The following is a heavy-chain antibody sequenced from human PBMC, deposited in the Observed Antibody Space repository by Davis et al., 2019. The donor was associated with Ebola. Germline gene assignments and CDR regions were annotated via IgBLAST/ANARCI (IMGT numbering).Heavy chain of an antibody. V-gene: IGHV3-23*01. CDR1: GFTFSSYA. CDR3: ARDGREFGLLWFGELFPGY. D-gene: IGHD3-10*01. CDR2: ISGSGGST. J-gene: IGHJ4*02. Sequence: PGGSLRLSCAASGFTFSSYAMSWVRQAPGKGLEWVSAISGSGGSTYYADSVKGRFTISRDNSKNTLYLQMNSLRAEDTAVYYCARDGREFGLLWFGELFPGYWGQGTLVTVSS.